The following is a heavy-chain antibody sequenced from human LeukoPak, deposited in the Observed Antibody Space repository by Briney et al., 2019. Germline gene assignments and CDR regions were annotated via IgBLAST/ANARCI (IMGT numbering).Heavy chain of an antibody. D-gene: IGHD3-3*01. CDR3: ARGPTIFGVVISGRYMDV. CDR1: GFTFSSYS. Sequence: GGSLRLSCAASGFTFSSYSMNWVRQAPGKGLEWVSSISSSSSTIYYADSVKGRFTISRDNAKNSLYLQMNSLRAEDTAVYYCARGPTIFGVVISGRYMDVWGKGTTVTVSS. J-gene: IGHJ6*03. CDR2: ISSSSSTI. V-gene: IGHV3-48*04.